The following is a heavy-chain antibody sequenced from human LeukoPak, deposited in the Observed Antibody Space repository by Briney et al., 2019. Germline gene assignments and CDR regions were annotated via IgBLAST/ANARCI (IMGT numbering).Heavy chain of an antibody. CDR1: GFTFSSYS. V-gene: IGHV3-21*03. CDR3: FDYNADNSWDY. J-gene: IGHJ4*02. D-gene: IGHD4-23*01. Sequence: GGSLRLSCAASGFTFSSYSMNWVRQAPGKGLEWVSSISSSSSYIYYADSVKGRFTISRDNAKNSLYLQMTSLRAEDTGVYYCFDYNADNSWDYWGQGTLVTVSS. CDR2: ISSSSSYI.